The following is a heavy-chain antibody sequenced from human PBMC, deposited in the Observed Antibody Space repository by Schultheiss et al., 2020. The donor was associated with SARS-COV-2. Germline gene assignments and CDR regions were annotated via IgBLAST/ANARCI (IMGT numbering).Heavy chain of an antibody. D-gene: IGHD2-2*01. Sequence: GGSLRLSCAASGFTFSSYEMNWVRQPPGKGLEWVAVISYDGSNKYYADSVKGRFTISRDNSKNTLYLQMNSLRAEDTAVYYCARDGDIIGYCSSTSCYHYYMDVWGKGTTVTVSS. V-gene: IGHV3-30*04. J-gene: IGHJ6*03. CDR1: GFTFSSYE. CDR3: ARDGDIIGYCSSTSCYHYYMDV. CDR2: ISYDGSNK.